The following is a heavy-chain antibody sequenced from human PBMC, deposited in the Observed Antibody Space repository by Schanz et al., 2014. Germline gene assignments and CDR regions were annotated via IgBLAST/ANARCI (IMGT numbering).Heavy chain of an antibody. CDR3: AKDSCSSTTCYGYGMDV. CDR1: GFTFSSYG. V-gene: IGHV3-30*19. CDR2: ISYDGRNK. Sequence: QVQLVESGGGVVQFGRSLRLSCVASGFTFSSYGMHWVRQAPGKGLEWVAVISYDGRNKYYADSVKGRFTISRDNSKNTLYLQMNSLRAEDTAVYYCAKDSCSSTTCYGYGMDVWGQGTTXTVSS. D-gene: IGHD2-2*01. J-gene: IGHJ6*02.